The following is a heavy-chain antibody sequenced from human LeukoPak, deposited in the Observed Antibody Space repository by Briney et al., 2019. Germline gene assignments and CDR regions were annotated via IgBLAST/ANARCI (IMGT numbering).Heavy chain of an antibody. D-gene: IGHD3-22*01. J-gene: IGHJ4*02. CDR2: IYPGDSDT. CDR3: ARLGANYYDSSGYYSGFDY. Sequence: GESLKISCKGSGYSFTSYWIGWVRQMPGKGLDWMGIIYPGDSDTRYSPSFQGQVTISADKSISTAYLQWSSLKASDTAMYYCARLGANYYDSSGYYSGFDYWGQGTLVTVSS. CDR1: GYSFTSYW. V-gene: IGHV5-51*03.